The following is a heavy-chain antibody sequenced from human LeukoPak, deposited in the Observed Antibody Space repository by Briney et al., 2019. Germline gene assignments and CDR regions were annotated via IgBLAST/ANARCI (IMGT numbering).Heavy chain of an antibody. CDR1: GFTFNTYA. Sequence: GGSLRLSCVASGFTFNTYAMNWVRQAPGKGLEWVAVISYDGSNKYYADSVKGRFTISRDNSKNTLYLQMNSLRAEDTAVYYCAKLEVGATFDYWGQGTLVTVSS. CDR2: ISYDGSNK. CDR3: AKLEVGATFDY. V-gene: IGHV3-30*18. J-gene: IGHJ4*02. D-gene: IGHD1-26*01.